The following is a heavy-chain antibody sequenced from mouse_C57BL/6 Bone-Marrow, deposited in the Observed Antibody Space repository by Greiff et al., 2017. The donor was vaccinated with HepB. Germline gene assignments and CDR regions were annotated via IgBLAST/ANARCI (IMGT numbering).Heavy chain of an antibody. V-gene: IGHV1-42*01. Sequence: EVQLQQSGPELVKPGASVKISCKASGYSFTGYYMNWVKQSPEKSLEWIGEINPSTGGTTYNQKFKAKATLTVDKSSSTAYMQLKSLTSEDSAVYYCARSERYYGSSLMYYWGQGTSVTVSS. CDR2: INPSTGGT. D-gene: IGHD1-1*01. CDR3: ARSERYYGSSLMYY. J-gene: IGHJ4*01. CDR1: GYSFTGYY.